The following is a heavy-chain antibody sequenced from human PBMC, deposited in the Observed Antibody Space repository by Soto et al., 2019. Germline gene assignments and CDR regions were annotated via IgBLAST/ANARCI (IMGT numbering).Heavy chain of an antibody. Sequence: SETLSLTCTVSGGSISSYYWSWIRQPPGKGLEWIGYIYYSGSTNYNPSLKSRVTISVDTSKNQFSLKLSSVTAADTAVYYCARLRGTDFGGGIGYTVSVRAFWGNGTTVPVSP. CDR1: GGSISSYY. D-gene: IGHD3-3*01. CDR3: ARLRGTDFGGGIGYTVSVRAF. J-gene: IGHJ6*04. V-gene: IGHV4-59*01. CDR2: IYYSGST.